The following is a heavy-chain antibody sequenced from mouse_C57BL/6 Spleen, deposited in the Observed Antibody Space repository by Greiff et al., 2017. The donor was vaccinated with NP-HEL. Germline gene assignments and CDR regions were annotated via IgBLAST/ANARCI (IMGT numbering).Heavy chain of an antibody. CDR2: IYPSDSET. V-gene: IGHV1-61*01. Sequence: VQLHQPGAELVRPGSSVKLSCKASGYTFTSYWMDWVKQRPGQGLEWIGNIYPSDSETHYNQKFKDKATLTVDKSSSTAYMQLSSLTSEDSAVYYCAKGDYGSSYWYFDVWGTGTTVTVSS. CDR3: AKGDYGSSYWYFDV. J-gene: IGHJ1*03. D-gene: IGHD1-1*01. CDR1: GYTFTSYW.